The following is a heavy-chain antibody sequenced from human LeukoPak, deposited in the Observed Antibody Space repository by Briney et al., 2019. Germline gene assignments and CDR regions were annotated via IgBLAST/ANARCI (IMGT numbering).Heavy chain of an antibody. D-gene: IGHD6-6*01. CDR2: ISYDGSNK. V-gene: IGHV3-30-3*01. Sequence: GGSLRLSCAASGFTFSSYAMHWVRQAPGKGLEWVAVISYDGSNKYYADSVKGRFTISRDNSKNTLYLQMNSLRAEDTAVYYCAKVGGAARPWFDYWGQGTLVTVSS. CDR3: AKVGGAARPWFDY. J-gene: IGHJ5*01. CDR1: GFTFSSYA.